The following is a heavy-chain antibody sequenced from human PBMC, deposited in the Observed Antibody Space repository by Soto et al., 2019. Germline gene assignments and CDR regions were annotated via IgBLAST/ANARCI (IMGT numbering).Heavy chain of an antibody. Sequence: SETLSLTCTVSSGSISSYYWSWIRQPPGKGLEWIGYIAYSGSTDFNPSLESRVTLSVDSSKAQFSLKLSSVTAADTAVYYCARHARSNYDAFDIWGQGTLVTVSS. J-gene: IGHJ3*02. CDR2: IAYSGST. V-gene: IGHV4-59*08. CDR3: ARHARSNYDAFDI. CDR1: SGSISSYY. D-gene: IGHD1-26*01.